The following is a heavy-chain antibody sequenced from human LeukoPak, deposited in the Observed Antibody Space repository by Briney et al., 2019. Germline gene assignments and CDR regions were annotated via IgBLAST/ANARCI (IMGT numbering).Heavy chain of an antibody. CDR2: IYYSGST. CDR1: GGSISSYY. Sequence: SETLSLTRTVSGGSISSYYWSWIRQPPGKGLEWIGYIYYSGSTNYNPSLKSRVTISVDTSKNQFSLKLSSVTAADTAVYYCARVGWDYDSNHWGQGTLVTVSS. CDR3: ARVGWDYDSNH. V-gene: IGHV4-59*01. D-gene: IGHD3-22*01. J-gene: IGHJ5*02.